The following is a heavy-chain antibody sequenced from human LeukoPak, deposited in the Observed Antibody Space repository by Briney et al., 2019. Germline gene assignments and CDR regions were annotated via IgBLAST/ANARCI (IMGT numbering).Heavy chain of an antibody. J-gene: IGHJ4*02. CDR2: ISEDTSII. V-gene: IGHV3-48*01. Sequence: GGSLRLSCAASGFTFSLYGMNWVRQAPGKGLEWVSYISEDTSIIHYADSVKGRFTISRDKAKNSLYLQMSSLRVVDTAVYYCARGEYYYGSGSLSGYFDYWGQGTLVTVSS. CDR1: GFTFSLYG. CDR3: ARGEYYYGSGSLSGYFDY. D-gene: IGHD3-10*01.